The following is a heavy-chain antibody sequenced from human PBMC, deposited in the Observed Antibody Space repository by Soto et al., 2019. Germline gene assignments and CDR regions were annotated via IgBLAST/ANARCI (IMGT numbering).Heavy chain of an antibody. D-gene: IGHD6-13*01. J-gene: IGHJ6*02. CDR1: GFTFSSYA. Sequence: QVQLVESGGGVVQPGGSLRLSCTASGFTFSSYAMHWVRQAPGKGLEWVAVISYDGSNKYYADSVKGRFTISRDNSKNTLYLQMNSLRAEDTAVYYCARDFGIAAAGTYYYYYYGMDVWGQGTTVTVSS. V-gene: IGHV3-30-3*01. CDR3: ARDFGIAAAGTYYYYYYGMDV. CDR2: ISYDGSNK.